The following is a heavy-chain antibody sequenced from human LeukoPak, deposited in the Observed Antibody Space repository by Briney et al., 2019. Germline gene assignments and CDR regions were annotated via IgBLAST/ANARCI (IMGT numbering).Heavy chain of an antibody. D-gene: IGHD3-9*01. CDR1: GFTFSSYS. Sequence: NPGGSLRLSCAASGFTFSSYSMNWGRQAPGKGLEWVSSISSSSSYIYYADSVKGRFTISRDNAKNSLYLQMNSLRAEDTAVYYCARLGVYFDFWFDPWGQGTLVTVSS. V-gene: IGHV3-21*01. CDR2: ISSSSSYI. CDR3: ARLGVYFDFWFDP. J-gene: IGHJ5*02.